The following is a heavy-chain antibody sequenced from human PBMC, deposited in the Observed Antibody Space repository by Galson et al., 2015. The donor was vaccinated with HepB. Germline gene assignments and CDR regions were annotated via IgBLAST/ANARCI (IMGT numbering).Heavy chain of an antibody. D-gene: IGHD1-26*01. V-gene: IGHV3-30*04. J-gene: IGHJ6*02. CDR1: GFTFSSYA. Sequence: SLRLSCAASGFTFSSYAMHWVRQAPGKGLEWVAVISYDGSNKYYADSVKGRFTISRDNSRNTLHLQMNSLRAEDTAVYYCARSYSGSYPVGYYYGMDVWGQGTTVTVSS. CDR3: ARSYSGSYPVGYYYGMDV. CDR2: ISYDGSNK.